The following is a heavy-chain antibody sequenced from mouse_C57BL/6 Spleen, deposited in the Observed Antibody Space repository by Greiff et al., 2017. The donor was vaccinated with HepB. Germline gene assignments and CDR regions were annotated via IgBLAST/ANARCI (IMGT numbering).Heavy chain of an antibody. CDR1: GYTFTDYY. V-gene: IGHV1-19*01. CDR3: ARGGLRRRGFDY. Sequence: VQLQQSGPVLVKPGASVKMSCKASGYTFTDYYMNWVKQSHGKSLEWIGVINPYNGGTSYNQKFKGKATLTVDKSSSTAYMELNSLTSEDSAVYYCARGGLRRRGFDYWGQGTTLTVSS. D-gene: IGHD2-4*01. J-gene: IGHJ2*01. CDR2: INPYNGGT.